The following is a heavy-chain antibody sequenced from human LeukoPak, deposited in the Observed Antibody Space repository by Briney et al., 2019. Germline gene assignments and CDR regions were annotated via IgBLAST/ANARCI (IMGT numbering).Heavy chain of an antibody. CDR3: ARALEGPVSRYYYYYYGMDV. CDR1: GFTFSSYG. Sequence: GGSLRLSCAASGFTFSSYGMHWVRQAPGKGLEWVAVIWYDGSNKYYADSVKGRFTISRDNSKDTLYLQMNSLRAEDTAVYYCARALEGPVSRYYYYYYGMDVWGQGTTVTVSS. CDR2: IWYDGSNK. D-gene: IGHD3-16*02. V-gene: IGHV3-33*01. J-gene: IGHJ6*02.